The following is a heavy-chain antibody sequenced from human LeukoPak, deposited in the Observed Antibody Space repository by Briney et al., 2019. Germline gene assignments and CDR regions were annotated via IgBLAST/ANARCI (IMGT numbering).Heavy chain of an antibody. CDR3: ARSRVAAAGKGEGFDY. Sequence: SETLSLTCTVSGGSISTYYWSWIRQPPGKGLEWIGYIYHSGSTYYNPSLKSRVTISVDRSKNQFSLKLSSVTAADTAVYYCARSRVAAAGKGEGFDYWGQGTLVTVSS. J-gene: IGHJ4*02. V-gene: IGHV4-59*04. CDR1: GGSISTYY. D-gene: IGHD6-13*01. CDR2: IYHSGST.